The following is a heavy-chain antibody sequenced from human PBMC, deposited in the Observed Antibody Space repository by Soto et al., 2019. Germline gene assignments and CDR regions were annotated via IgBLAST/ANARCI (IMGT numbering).Heavy chain of an antibody. CDR2: IIPIFGTA. Sequence: QVQLVQSGADVKKPGYSVKVSCQASGGTFSSYAISWVRQAPGQGLEWMGGIIPIFGTANYAQKFQGRVTITADKSTRTAYMELSRLISEDTAVYYCATDSSSSYSFDYWGQGTLVTVSS. CDR3: ATDSSSSYSFDY. J-gene: IGHJ4*02. CDR1: GGTFSSYA. V-gene: IGHV1-69*06. D-gene: IGHD6-6*01.